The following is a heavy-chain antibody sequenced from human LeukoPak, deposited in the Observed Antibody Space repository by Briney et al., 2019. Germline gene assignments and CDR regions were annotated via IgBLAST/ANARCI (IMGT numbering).Heavy chain of an antibody. D-gene: IGHD1-26*01. J-gene: IGHJ4*02. CDR3: ARVIVGATTDFFDY. V-gene: IGHV3-53*01. CDR2: IYSGGST. CDR1: GFTISSTY. Sequence: GGSLRLSCVASGFTISSTYMSWVRQAPGKGPEWVSIIYSGGSTYYADSVKGRFTISRDNSKNTLYLQMNSLTAEGTAVYYCARVIVGATTDFFDYWGQGTLVTVSS.